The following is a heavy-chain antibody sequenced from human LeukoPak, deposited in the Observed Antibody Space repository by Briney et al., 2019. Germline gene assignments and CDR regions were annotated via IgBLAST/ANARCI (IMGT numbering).Heavy chain of an antibody. CDR2: MNPNSGNT. D-gene: IGHD3-22*01. Sequence: ASVKVSCKASGYTFTSYDINWVRQATGQGLEWMGWMNPNSGNTSYAQKFQGRVTMTRNTSISTAYMELSSLRSEDTAVYYCARGPKNSYDSSGYELDYWGQGTLVTVSS. J-gene: IGHJ4*02. V-gene: IGHV1-8*01. CDR1: GYTFTSYD. CDR3: ARGPKNSYDSSGYELDY.